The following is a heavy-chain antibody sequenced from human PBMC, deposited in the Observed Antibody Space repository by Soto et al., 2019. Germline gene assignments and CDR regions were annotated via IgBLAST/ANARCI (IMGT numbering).Heavy chain of an antibody. J-gene: IGHJ3*02. V-gene: IGHV3-48*03. CDR2: ISSSGSTI. CDR3: ARLPMVRGVNQDAFDI. CDR1: GFTFSSYE. Sequence: GGSLRLSCAASGFTFSSYEMNWVRQAPGKGLEWVSYISSSGSTIYYADSVKGRFTISRDNAKNSLYLQMNSLRAEDTAVYYCARLPMVRGVNQDAFDIWGQGTMVTVSS. D-gene: IGHD3-10*01.